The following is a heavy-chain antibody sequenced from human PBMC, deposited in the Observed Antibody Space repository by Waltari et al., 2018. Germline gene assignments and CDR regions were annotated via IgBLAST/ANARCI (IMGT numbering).Heavy chain of an antibody. V-gene: IGHV3-23*03. CDR1: GFTFSSYA. D-gene: IGHD3-22*01. Sequence: EVQLLESGGGLVQPGGSLRLSCAASGFTFSSYAMSWVRQAPGKGLEWVSVIYSGSSTYYADSVKGRFTISRDNSKNTLYLQMNSLRAEDTAVYYCAKDLYYYDSSGYYFDYWGQGTLVTVSS. J-gene: IGHJ4*02. CDR2: IYSGSST. CDR3: AKDLYYYDSSGYYFDY.